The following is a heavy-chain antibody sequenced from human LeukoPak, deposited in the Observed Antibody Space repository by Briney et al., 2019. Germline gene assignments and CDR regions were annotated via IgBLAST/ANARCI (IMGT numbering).Heavy chain of an antibody. CDR1: GYTFTGYY. CDR2: INPNSGGT. V-gene: IGHV1-2*02. Sequence: GASVKVSCKASGYTFTGYYMHWVRQAPGQGLEWMGWINPNSGGTSSAQKFQGRVTMTRDTSITTVYMEVSWLTSDDTAIYYCARADRLHGGPYLIGPWGQGTLVTVSP. CDR3: ARADRLHGGPYLIGP. J-gene: IGHJ5*02. D-gene: IGHD2-21*01.